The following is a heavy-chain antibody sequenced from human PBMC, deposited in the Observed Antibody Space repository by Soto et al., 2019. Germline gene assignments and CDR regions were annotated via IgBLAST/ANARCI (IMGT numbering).Heavy chain of an antibody. CDR1: GYSFTSYW. CDR3: ARLVSSSSYYYYGMDV. D-gene: IGHD6-6*01. J-gene: IGHJ6*02. V-gene: IGHV5-51*01. CDR2: IYPADSDT. Sequence: GESLKISCKGSGYSFTSYWIGWVRQMPGKGLEWMGIIYPADSDTRYSPSFQGQVTISADKSISTAYLQWSSLKASDTAMYYCARLVSSSSYYYYGMDVWGQGTTVTVSS.